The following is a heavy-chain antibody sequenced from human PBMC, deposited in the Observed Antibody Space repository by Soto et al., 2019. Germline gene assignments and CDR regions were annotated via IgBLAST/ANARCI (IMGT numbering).Heavy chain of an antibody. CDR1: GDSISSINNY. V-gene: IGHV4-30-4*01. J-gene: IGHJ5*02. CDR2: ISYSGTT. Sequence: SETLSLTCTVSGDSISSINNYWSWIRQPPGECLERIGFISYSGTTSYSPSLKSRVAISLDTSKNQFSLSLNFVTAADTAVYYCARGRGYSYGLDPWGQGSLVT. D-gene: IGHD5-18*01. CDR3: ARGRGYSYGLDP.